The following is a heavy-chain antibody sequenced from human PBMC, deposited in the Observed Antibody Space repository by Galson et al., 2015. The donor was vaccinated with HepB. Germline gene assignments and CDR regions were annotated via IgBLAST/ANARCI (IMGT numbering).Heavy chain of an antibody. Sequence: ETLSLTCAVYGGSFSGYYWTWIRQSPGKGLEWIGEINHRGTTHYSPFLKSRVTISVDTSKNQFSLKLRSVTAADTAVYYCTRDNGVVVSGTRHHRHHYMDVWGTGTTVTVSS. D-gene: IGHD2-15*01. J-gene: IGHJ6*03. CDR1: GGSFSGYY. CDR2: INHRGTT. CDR3: TRDNGVVVSGTRHHRHHYMDV. V-gene: IGHV4-34*01.